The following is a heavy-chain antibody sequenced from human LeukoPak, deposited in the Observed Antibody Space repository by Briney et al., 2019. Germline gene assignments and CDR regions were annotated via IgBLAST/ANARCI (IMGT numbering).Heavy chain of an antibody. Sequence: GGSLRLSCAASGFTFSSYAVSWVRQAPGKGLEWVSAIGGSGGSTYYADSVKGRFTISRDNSKNTLYLQMNSLRAEDTAVYYCAKDAAGSVYYYDSSGYYKKWGQGTLVTVSS. CDR2: IGGSGGST. CDR3: AKDAAGSVYYYDSSGYYKK. CDR1: GFTFSSYA. V-gene: IGHV3-23*01. D-gene: IGHD3-22*01. J-gene: IGHJ4*02.